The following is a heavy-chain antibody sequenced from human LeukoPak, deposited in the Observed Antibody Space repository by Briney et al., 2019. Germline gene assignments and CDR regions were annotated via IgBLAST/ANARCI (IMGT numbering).Heavy chain of an antibody. D-gene: IGHD4-17*01. CDR3: AATTFFRDYVNWFDP. CDR1: GYTLTELS. CDR2: FDPEDGET. V-gene: IGHV1-24*01. Sequence: ASVKVSCKVSGYTLTELSMHWVRQAPGKGLEWMGGFDPEDGETIYAQKFQGRVTMTEDTSTDTAYMELSSLRSEDTAVYYCAATTFFRDYVNWFDPWGQGTLVIVSS. J-gene: IGHJ5*02.